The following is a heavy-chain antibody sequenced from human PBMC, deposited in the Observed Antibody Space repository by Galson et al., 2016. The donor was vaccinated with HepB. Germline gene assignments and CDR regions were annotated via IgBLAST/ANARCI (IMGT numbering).Heavy chain of an antibody. CDR1: GFTLSDST. CDR2: IRSEAHSYAT. V-gene: IGHV3-73*01. D-gene: IGHD3-22*01. J-gene: IGHJ3*02. CDR3: TRTYYYDSSGYYYGLDAAFDI. Sequence: SLRLSCAASGFTLSDSTMHWVRQASGKGLEWVGRIRSEAHSYATAYSASVKGRFTISRDDSKDTAYMEMNSLKTEDTAVYYCTRTYYYDSSGYYYGLDAAFDIWGQGTMVTFSS.